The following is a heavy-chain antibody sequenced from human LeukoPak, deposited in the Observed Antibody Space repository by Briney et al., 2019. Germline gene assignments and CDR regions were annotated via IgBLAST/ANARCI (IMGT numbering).Heavy chain of an antibody. CDR3: SKSPSFTLGGGYLDS. D-gene: IGHD3-16*01. CDR1: GFMFEDYV. J-gene: IGHJ4*02. CDR2: ISWNSDLI. Sequence: PGRSLRLSCVGSGFMFEDYVMHWVRQPPGKGQEWVAGISWNSDLIGYGDSVKGRFTISRDNDRKTLHLQMNSLRLEDMAFYYCSKSPSFTLGGGYLDSWGQGTLVAVSS. V-gene: IGHV3-9*03.